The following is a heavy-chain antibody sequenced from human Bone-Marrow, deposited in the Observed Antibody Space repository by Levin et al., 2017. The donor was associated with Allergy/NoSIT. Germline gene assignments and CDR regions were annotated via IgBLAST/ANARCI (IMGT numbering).Heavy chain of an antibody. J-gene: IGHJ4*02. V-gene: IGHV4-59*08. CDR3: ARIRVEVPIVDYFDH. D-gene: IGHD2-15*01. CDR1: GGSISSHY. CDR2: ISYSGIT. Sequence: LRLSCTVSGGSISSHYWSWVRQPPGKGLEYIGYISYSGITNYNPSLKSRLTIPKDTSTTPFSLHLTSVTAADTAVYFCARIRVEVPIVDYFDHWGQGTLITVSS.